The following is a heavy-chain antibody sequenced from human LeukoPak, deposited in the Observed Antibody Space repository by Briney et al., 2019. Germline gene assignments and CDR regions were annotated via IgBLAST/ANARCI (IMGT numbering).Heavy chain of an antibody. Sequence: ASVKVSCKASAYIFTGYYLHWVRQAPGQGLEWMGWADPNNGDTNYAQKFQGRVTMTRDRSISTAYMELSRLTSDDTAGYYCARRSRNGLDAFDIWGQGTMVTVSS. CDR1: AYIFTGYY. J-gene: IGHJ3*02. CDR2: ADPNNGDT. V-gene: IGHV1-2*02. CDR3: ARRSRNGLDAFDI. D-gene: IGHD1-14*01.